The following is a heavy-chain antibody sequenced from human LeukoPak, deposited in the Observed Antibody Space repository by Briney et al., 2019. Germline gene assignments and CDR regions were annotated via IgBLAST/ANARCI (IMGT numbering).Heavy chain of an antibody. V-gene: IGHV3-21*01. CDR3: ASPYSSRWYELCY. Sequence: GGSLRLSCAASGFTFSDYNMRWIRQAPGKGLEWVSSIDSSGGYMFYADSVKGRFIISRDNAKNSLYLQMNSLRAEDTAVYYCASPYSSRWYELCYWGQGTLVTVSS. D-gene: IGHD6-13*01. CDR1: GFTFSDYN. CDR2: IDSSGGYM. J-gene: IGHJ4*02.